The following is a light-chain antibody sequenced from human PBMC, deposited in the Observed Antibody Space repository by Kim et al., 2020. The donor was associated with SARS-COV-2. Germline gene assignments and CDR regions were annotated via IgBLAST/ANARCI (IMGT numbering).Light chain of an antibody. CDR2: WAS. Sequence: RATINCKSSQSVLYSSNNENYLAWYQHKPGQPPKLLIYWASTRESGVPDRFSGDGSGTDFTLTISSLQAEDVAVYYCQKYFSVPYTFGQGTKLEI. J-gene: IGKJ2*01. V-gene: IGKV4-1*01. CDR1: QSVLYSSNNENY. CDR3: QKYFSVPYT.